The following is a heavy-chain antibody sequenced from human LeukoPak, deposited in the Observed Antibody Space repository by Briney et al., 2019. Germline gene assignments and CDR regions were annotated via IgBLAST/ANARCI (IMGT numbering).Heavy chain of an antibody. CDR2: IFYSGIS. D-gene: IGHD5-12*01. CDR3: AGLFSGYDPFDY. CDR1: GGSISSYY. V-gene: IGHV4-59*03. J-gene: IGHJ4*02. Sequence: ASETLSLTCTVSGGSISSYYWSWIRQSPGKGLEWIGYIFYSGISNYNPSLKSRVTVSVDTSKNQVSLKLRSVTAADTAVYYCAGLFSGYDPFDYWGQGTLVTVSS.